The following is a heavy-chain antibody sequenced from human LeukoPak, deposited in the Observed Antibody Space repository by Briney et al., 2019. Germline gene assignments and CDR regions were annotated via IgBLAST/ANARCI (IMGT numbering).Heavy chain of an antibody. CDR3: ASHSGYDIQRRDY. V-gene: IGHV3-21*01. D-gene: IGHD5-12*01. J-gene: IGHJ4*02. CDR1: GFTFSSYS. CDR2: ISSSSSYI. Sequence: GGSLRLSCAASGFTFSSYSMNWVRQAPGEGLEWVSSISSSSSYIYYADSVKGRFTISRDNAKNSLYLQMNSLRAEDTAVYYCASHSGYDIQRRDYWGQGTVVTVSS.